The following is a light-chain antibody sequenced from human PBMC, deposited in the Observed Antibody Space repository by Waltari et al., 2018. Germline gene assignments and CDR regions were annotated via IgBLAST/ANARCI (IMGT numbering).Light chain of an antibody. CDR2: KNS. V-gene: IGLV1-47*01. CDR1: KSNIGNNS. Sequence: QSVLTQPPSTSATPGQRVTISCSGSKSNIGNNSVYWYQQVPGMAPKLIIYKNSQRPSGVPDRFAGSKPGTSASLAISGLRSEDEATYHCAAWDDGWSGPWVFGGGTRVTVL. CDR3: AAWDDGWSGPWV. J-gene: IGLJ3*02.